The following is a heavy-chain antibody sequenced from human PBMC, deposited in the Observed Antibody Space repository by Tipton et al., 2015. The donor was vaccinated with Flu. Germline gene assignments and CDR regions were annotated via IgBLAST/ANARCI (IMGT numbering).Heavy chain of an antibody. CDR2: IKSKTDSGTR. CDR3: TAGVGATDHDY. CDR1: GFAFSNAW. D-gene: IGHD1-26*01. V-gene: IGHV3-15*01. J-gene: IGHJ4*02. Sequence: LTCAASGFAFSNAWMSWVRQAPGKGLEWVGRIKSKTDSGTRDFAAPVKGRFTISRDDSRNTLYLQMNSLKTEDTAVYYCTAGVGATDHDYWGQGTLVTVSS.